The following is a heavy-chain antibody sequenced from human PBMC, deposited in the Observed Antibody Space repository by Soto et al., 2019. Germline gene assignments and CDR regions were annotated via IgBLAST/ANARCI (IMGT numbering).Heavy chain of an antibody. CDR1: GGTFSSYA. CDR2: IIPIFGTA. D-gene: IGHD5-18*01. CDR3: AADSYASKYYYYGMDV. V-gene: IGHV1-69*01. Sequence: QVQLVQSGAEVKKPGSSVKVSCKASGGTFSSYAISWVRQAPGQGLEWMGGIIPIFGTANYAHKFQGRVTITADESTSTAYMELSSLRSVDTAVYYCAADSYASKYYYYGMDVWGQGTTVTVSS. J-gene: IGHJ6*02.